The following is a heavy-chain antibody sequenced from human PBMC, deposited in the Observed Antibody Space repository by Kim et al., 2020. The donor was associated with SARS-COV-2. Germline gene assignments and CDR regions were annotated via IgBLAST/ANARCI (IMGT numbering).Heavy chain of an antibody. D-gene: IGHD3-10*01. CDR1: GFTFSSYG. V-gene: IGHV3-33*01. Sequence: GGSLRLSCAASGFTFSSYGMHWVRQAPGKGLEWVAVIWYDGSNKYYADSVKGRFTISRDNSKNTLYLQMNSLRAEDTAVYYCARTDMIRGPFDVFDIWGQGTMVTVSS. CDR3: ARTDMIRGPFDVFDI. J-gene: IGHJ3*02. CDR2: IWYDGSNK.